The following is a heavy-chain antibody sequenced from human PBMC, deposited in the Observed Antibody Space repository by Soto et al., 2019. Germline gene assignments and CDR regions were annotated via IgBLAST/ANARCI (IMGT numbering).Heavy chain of an antibody. CDR1: GYTFTSYG. V-gene: IGHV1-18*01. CDR3: ARGGWLRFLEWFLYLKDF. Sequence: ASVKVSCKASGYTFTSYGISWVRQAPGQGLEWMGWISAYNGNTNYAQKLQGRVTMTTDTSTSTAYMELRSLRSDDTAVYYCARGGWLRFLEWFLYLKDFCGQGTTVTVSS. D-gene: IGHD3-3*01. J-gene: IGHJ6*02. CDR2: ISAYNGNT.